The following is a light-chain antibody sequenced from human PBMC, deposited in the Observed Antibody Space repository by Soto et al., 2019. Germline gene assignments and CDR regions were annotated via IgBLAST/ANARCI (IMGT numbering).Light chain of an antibody. CDR1: SSDVGAYNH. V-gene: IGLV2-14*03. Sequence: QSVLTQPASVSGSPGQSTTISCTGTSSDVGAYNHISWYQQHPGKAPKLMIYDVSNRPSGVSNRFSGSKSGNTASLTISGLQAEDEAEYYCSSHASRSTLIFGGGTKVTVL. CDR2: DVS. J-gene: IGLJ2*01. CDR3: SSHASRSTLI.